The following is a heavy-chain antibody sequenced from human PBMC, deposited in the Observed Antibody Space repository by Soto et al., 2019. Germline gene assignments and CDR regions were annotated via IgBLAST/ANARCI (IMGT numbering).Heavy chain of an antibody. CDR2: ISWNSGSI. Sequence: EVQLVESGGGLVQPGRSLRLSCAASGFTFDDYAMHWVRQAPGKGLEWVSGISWNSGSIGYADSVMGRFTISRDNAKNSLYLQMNSLRAEDTALYYCAKDPTRIAVAGTGHAFDIWGQGTMVTVSS. CDR3: AKDPTRIAVAGTGHAFDI. V-gene: IGHV3-9*01. CDR1: GFTFDDYA. D-gene: IGHD6-19*01. J-gene: IGHJ3*02.